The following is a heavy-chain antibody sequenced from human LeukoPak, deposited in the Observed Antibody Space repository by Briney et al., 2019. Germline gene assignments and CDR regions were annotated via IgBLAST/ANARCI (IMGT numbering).Heavy chain of an antibody. Sequence: SVKVSRKASGFTFTSSAMQWVRQARGQRLEWIGWIVVGSGNTNYAQKFQERVTITRDMSTSTAYMELSSLRSEDTAVYYCAAAYGSGSYYPYGMDVWGQGTTVTVSS. CDR2: IVVGSGNT. CDR1: GFTFTSSA. J-gene: IGHJ6*02. V-gene: IGHV1-58*02. D-gene: IGHD3-10*01. CDR3: AAAYGSGSYYPYGMDV.